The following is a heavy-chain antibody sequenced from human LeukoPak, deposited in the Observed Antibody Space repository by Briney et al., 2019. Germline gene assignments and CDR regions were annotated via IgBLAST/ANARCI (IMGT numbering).Heavy chain of an antibody. Sequence: SETLSLTCAVYGGSFSGYYWSWIRQPPGKGLEWIGEINHSGSTNYSPSLKSRVTISVDTSKNQFSLKLSSVTAADTAVYYCARLSAAGVGYWGQGTLVTVSS. V-gene: IGHV4-34*01. CDR3: ARLSAAGVGY. CDR1: GGSFSGYY. D-gene: IGHD6-13*01. J-gene: IGHJ4*02. CDR2: INHSGST.